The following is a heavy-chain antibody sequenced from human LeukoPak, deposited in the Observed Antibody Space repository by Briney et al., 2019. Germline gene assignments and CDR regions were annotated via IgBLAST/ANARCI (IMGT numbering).Heavy chain of an antibody. D-gene: IGHD6-19*01. V-gene: IGHV4-59*08. CDR1: GGSISSYY. CDR3: ARHFQWLGAFDI. J-gene: IGHJ3*02. CDR2: IYSSGST. Sequence: PSETLSLTCTVSGGSISSYYWSWIRQPPGKGLEWIGYIYSSGSTNYNPSLKSRVTISVDTSKNQFSVKLSSVTAADTAVYYCARHFQWLGAFDIWGQGTMVTVSS.